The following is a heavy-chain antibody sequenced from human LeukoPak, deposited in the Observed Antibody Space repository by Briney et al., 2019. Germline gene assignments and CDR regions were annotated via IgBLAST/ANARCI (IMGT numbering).Heavy chain of an antibody. CDR3: ARDPGGDEWLVRYYYYGMDV. CDR2: ISSSSSYI. V-gene: IGHV3-21*01. Sequence: SGGSLRLSCAASGFTFSSYAMSWVRQAPGKGLEWVSSISSSSSYIYYADSVKGRFTISRDNAKNSLYLQMNSLRAEDTAVYYCARDPGGDEWLVRYYYYGMDVWGQGTTVTVSS. CDR1: GFTFSSYA. D-gene: IGHD2-21*02. J-gene: IGHJ6*02.